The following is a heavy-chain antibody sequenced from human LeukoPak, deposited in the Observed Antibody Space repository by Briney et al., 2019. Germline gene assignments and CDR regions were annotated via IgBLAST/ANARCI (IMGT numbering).Heavy chain of an antibody. CDR2: IYYSGNT. Sequence: SVTLSLTCTVSGDSICNYYWSWIRQPPGKGLEWIVYIYYSGNTDYNPSLKSRVTISVDTSMNQFSLKLNTVPASDTTVYYCAGHAGWYNWNAEIDYWGQGTLVTVSS. CDR1: GDSICNYY. J-gene: IGHJ4*02. V-gene: IGHV4-59*01. CDR3: AGHAGWYNWNAEIDY. D-gene: IGHD1-20*01.